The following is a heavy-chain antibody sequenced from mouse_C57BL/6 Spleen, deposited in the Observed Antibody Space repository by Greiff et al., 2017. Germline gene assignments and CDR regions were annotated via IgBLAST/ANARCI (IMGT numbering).Heavy chain of an antibody. CDR1: GYTFTSYW. D-gene: IGHD2-4*01. V-gene: IGHV1-55*01. J-gene: IGHJ4*01. CDR2: IYPGSGST. CDR3: ARENLYDYPLAMDY. Sequence: QVQLQQSGAELVKPGASVKMSCKASGYTFTSYWITWVKQRPGQGLEWIGDIYPGSGSTNYNEKFKSKATLTVDTSSSTAYMQLSSLTSEDSAVYYCARENLYDYPLAMDYWGQGTSVTVSS.